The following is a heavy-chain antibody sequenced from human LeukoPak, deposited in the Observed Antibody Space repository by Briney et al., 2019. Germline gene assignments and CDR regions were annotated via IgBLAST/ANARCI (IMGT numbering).Heavy chain of an antibody. CDR1: GFTFSSYA. V-gene: IGHV3-23*01. CDR3: AKSGCSSTSCQNPFGYYGMDV. D-gene: IGHD2-2*01. CDR2: ISGSGGST. J-gene: IGHJ6*02. Sequence: GGSLRLSCAASGFTFSSYAMSWVRQAPGKGLEWVSAISGSGGSTYYADSVKGRFTISRDNSKNTLYLQMNSLRAKDTAVYYCAKSGCSSTSCQNPFGYYGMDVWGQGTTVTVSS.